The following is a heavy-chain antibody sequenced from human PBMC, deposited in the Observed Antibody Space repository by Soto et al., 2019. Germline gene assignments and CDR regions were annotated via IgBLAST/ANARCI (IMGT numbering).Heavy chain of an antibody. Sequence: EVQLVESGGGLVKPGGSLRLSCAASGFTFSNAWMSWVRQAPGKGLEWVGRIKSKTDGGTTDYTAPVKGRFTISRDDSKNTLYLQMNSLKTEDTAVYYCTTDYSAAATEYWGQGTLVTVSS. CDR3: TTDYSAAATEY. CDR2: IKSKTDGGTT. D-gene: IGHD6-13*01. V-gene: IGHV3-15*01. CDR1: GFTFSNAW. J-gene: IGHJ4*02.